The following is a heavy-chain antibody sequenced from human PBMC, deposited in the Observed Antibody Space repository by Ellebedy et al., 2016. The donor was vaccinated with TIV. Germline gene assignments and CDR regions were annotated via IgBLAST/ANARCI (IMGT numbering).Heavy chain of an antibody. CDR3: ARWFGELLYVRWFDP. J-gene: IGHJ5*02. Sequence: SETLSLTCTVSGGSISSSTFYWGWIRQPPGKGLEWIGTIYYSGSTYYNPSLESRVTISVDTSKNQFSLRLSSVTAADTAVYYCARWFGELLYVRWFDPWGQGTLVTVSS. D-gene: IGHD3-10*01. CDR1: GGSISSSTFY. V-gene: IGHV4-39*01. CDR2: IYYSGST.